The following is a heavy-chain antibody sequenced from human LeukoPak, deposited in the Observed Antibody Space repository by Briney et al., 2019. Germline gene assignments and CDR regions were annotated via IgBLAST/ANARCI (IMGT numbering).Heavy chain of an antibody. Sequence: ASVKVSCKVSGYTLTELSMHWVRQAPGKGLEWMGDFDPEDGETIYAQKFQGRVTMTEDTSTDTAYMELSSLRSEDTAVYYCATVKDYDFWSGYYSFDYWGQGTLVTVSS. CDR3: ATVKDYDFWSGYYSFDY. CDR1: GYTLTELS. CDR2: FDPEDGET. D-gene: IGHD3-3*01. J-gene: IGHJ4*02. V-gene: IGHV1-24*01.